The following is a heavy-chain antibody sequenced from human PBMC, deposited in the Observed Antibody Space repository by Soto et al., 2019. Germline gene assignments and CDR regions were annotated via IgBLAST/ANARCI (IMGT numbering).Heavy chain of an antibody. CDR2: TYYRSKWYN. CDR3: ARDILSVTTDYYYYYMDV. J-gene: IGHJ6*03. D-gene: IGHD4-4*01. CDR1: GDSVSSNSAA. Sequence: SQTLSLTCAISGDSVSSNSAAWNWIRQSPSRGLEWLGRTYYRSKWYNDYAVSVKSRITINPDTSKNQFSLQLNSVTPEDTAVYYCARDILSVTTDYYYYYMDVWGKGTTVTVSS. V-gene: IGHV6-1*01.